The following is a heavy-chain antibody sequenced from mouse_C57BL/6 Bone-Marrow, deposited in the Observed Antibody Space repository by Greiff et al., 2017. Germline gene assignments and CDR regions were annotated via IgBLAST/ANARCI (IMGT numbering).Heavy chain of an antibody. J-gene: IGHJ3*01. Sequence: QVQLQQSGAELARPGASVKLSCKASGYTFTSYGISWVKQRTGQGLEWIGEIYPRSGNNYYNEKFKGKATLTADKSSSTAYMERRSLTSEDAAVYFCARYQGNYGFAYWGQGTLVTVSA. V-gene: IGHV1-81*01. CDR2: IYPRSGNN. CDR3: ARYQGNYGFAY. D-gene: IGHD2-1*01. CDR1: GYTFTSYG.